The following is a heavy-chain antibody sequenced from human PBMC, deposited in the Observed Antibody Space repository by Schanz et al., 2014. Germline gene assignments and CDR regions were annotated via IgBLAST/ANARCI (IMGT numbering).Heavy chain of an antibody. CDR3: ARRPIPIQGVPMDF. CDR2: IRYDGRNK. V-gene: IGHV3-33*01. D-gene: IGHD3-10*01. CDR1: GFTFISYD. Sequence: QVQLVESGGGVVQPGRSLRLSCVASGFTFISYDIHWVRQAPGKGLEWVAVIRYDGRNKNFVESVKGRFTISRDNSKDTLYLQMSGLTTEDTAVYYCARRPIPIQGVPMDFWGQGTTVTVSS. J-gene: IGHJ6*02.